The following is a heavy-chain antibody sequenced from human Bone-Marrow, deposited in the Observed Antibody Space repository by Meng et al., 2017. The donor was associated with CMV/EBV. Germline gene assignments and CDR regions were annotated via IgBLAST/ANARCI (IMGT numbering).Heavy chain of an antibody. CDR1: GGSFSGYY. CDR2: INHSGST. V-gene: IGHV4-34*01. CDR3: VRGYCSSTSCLIDY. Sequence: QVQVQQWGAGLLKPSETLSLTCAVYGGSFSGYYWSWIRQPPGKGLEWIGEINHSGSTNYNPSLKSRVTISVDTSKNQFSLKLSSVTAADTAVYYCVRGYCSSTSCLIDYWGQGTLVTVSS. J-gene: IGHJ4*02. D-gene: IGHD2-2*01.